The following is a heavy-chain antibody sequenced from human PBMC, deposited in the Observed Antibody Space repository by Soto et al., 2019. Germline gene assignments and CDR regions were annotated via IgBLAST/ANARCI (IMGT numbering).Heavy chain of an antibody. J-gene: IGHJ3*01. Sequence: QVQLVQSGAEVRKPGSSVKVSCPAPGGTFSTYIISWVRQAPGQGLEWMGRIIPIPDITNYAQKFQGRVTVTADRSTSTAYMALTSLKAEDTAVYYCARDRITTRGDAFDLWGQGTMVTVSS. CDR1: GGTFSTYI. CDR2: IIPIPDIT. V-gene: IGHV1-69*08. CDR3: ARDRITTRGDAFDL. D-gene: IGHD3-3*01.